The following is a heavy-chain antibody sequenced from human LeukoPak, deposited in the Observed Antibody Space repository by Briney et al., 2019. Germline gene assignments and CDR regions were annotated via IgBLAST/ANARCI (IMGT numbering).Heavy chain of an antibody. V-gene: IGHV4-59*08. D-gene: IGHD3-3*01. CDR1: GGSFSGYY. CDR2: IYYSGST. CDR3: ARLGSDFWSRYYFDY. J-gene: IGHJ4*02. Sequence: SETLSLTCAVYGGSFSGYYWSWIRQPPGKGLEWIGYIYYSGSTNYNPSLKSRVTISVDTSKNQFSLKLSSVTAADTAVYYCARLGSDFWSRYYFDYWGQGTLVTVSS.